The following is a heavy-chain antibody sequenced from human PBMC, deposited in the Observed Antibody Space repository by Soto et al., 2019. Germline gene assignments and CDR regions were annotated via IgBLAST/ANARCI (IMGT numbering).Heavy chain of an antibody. Sequence: SQTVSLTCAISGDRVSSDITSWNWIRQSPSRGLEWLGRTYYRSRWFHDYADSVKSRITINADTSKNQFSLELKSMTPEDTAVYYCARGNALNVWGQGTLATVSS. V-gene: IGHV6-1*01. CDR3: ARGNALNV. CDR1: GDRVSSDITS. J-gene: IGHJ3*01. CDR2: TYYRSRWFH.